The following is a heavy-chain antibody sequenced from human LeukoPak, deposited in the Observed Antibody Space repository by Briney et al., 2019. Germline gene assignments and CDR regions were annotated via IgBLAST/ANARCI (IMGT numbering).Heavy chain of an antibody. J-gene: IGHJ5*02. CDR2: INHSGST. Sequence: SETLSLTRAVYGGSFSGYYWSWIRQPPGKGLEWIGEINHSGSTNYNPSLKSRVTISVDTSKNQFSLKLSSVTAADTAVYYCARASLYGSGTPARFDPWGQGTLVTVSS. CDR1: GGSFSGYY. D-gene: IGHD3-10*01. CDR3: ARASLYGSGTPARFDP. V-gene: IGHV4-34*01.